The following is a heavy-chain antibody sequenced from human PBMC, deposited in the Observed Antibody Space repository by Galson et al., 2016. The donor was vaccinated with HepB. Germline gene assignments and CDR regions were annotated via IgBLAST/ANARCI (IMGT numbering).Heavy chain of an antibody. D-gene: IGHD3-3*01. J-gene: IGHJ3*02. CDR3: ARDRSAYSSAFDM. Sequence: SLRLSCAASGFTFSTYGMNWVRQAPGKGLEWVAVISYNGENKFYEESMKGRFTISRDNSKNTMYLQLDSLRVADTAIYYCARDRSAYSSAFDMWGRGTMVTVSS. CDR2: ISYNGENK. V-gene: IGHV3-30*03. CDR1: GFTFSTYG.